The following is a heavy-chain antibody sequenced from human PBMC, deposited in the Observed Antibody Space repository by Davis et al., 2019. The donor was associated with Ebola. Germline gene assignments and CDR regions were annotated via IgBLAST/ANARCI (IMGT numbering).Heavy chain of an antibody. V-gene: IGHV3-30*03. CDR2: ISYDGSNK. J-gene: IGHJ6*02. Sequence: GGSLRLSCAASGFTFSSYSMNWVRQAPGKGLEWVAVISYDGSNKYYADSVKGRFTISRDNSKNTLYLQMNSLRAEDTAVYYCAREMATLGYDYYYGMDVWGQGTTVTVSS. CDR1: GFTFSSYS. D-gene: IGHD5-24*01. CDR3: AREMATLGYDYYYGMDV.